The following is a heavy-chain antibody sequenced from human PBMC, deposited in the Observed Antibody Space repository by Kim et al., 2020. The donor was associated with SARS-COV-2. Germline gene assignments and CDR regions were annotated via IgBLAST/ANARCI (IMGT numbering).Heavy chain of an antibody. J-gene: IGHJ3*02. V-gene: IGHV4-59*08. Sequence: SETLSLTCTVSGGSISSYYWSWIRQPPGKGLEWIGYIYYSGSTNYNPSLKSRVTISVDTSKNQFSLKLSSVTAADTAVYYCAGHTVDSTYYYDSSGYYSVGVGAFDIWGQGTMVTVSS. CDR2: IYYSGST. CDR3: AGHTVDSTYYYDSSGYYSVGVGAFDI. CDR1: GGSISSYY. D-gene: IGHD3-22*01.